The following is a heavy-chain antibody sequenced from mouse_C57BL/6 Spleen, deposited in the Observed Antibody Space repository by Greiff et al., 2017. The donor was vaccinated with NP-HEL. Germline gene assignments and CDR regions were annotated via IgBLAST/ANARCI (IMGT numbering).Heavy chain of an antibody. CDR1: GYTFTSYW. D-gene: IGHD1-1*01. CDR3: ARWITTGHDAMDY. Sequence: QVQLQQPGAELVMPGASVKLSCKASGYTFTSYWMHWVKQRPGQGLEWIGEIDPSDSYTNYNQKFKGKSTLTVDKSSSTAYMQLSSLTSEDSAVYYCARWITTGHDAMDYWGQGTSVTVSS. CDR2: IDPSDSYT. V-gene: IGHV1-69*01. J-gene: IGHJ4*01.